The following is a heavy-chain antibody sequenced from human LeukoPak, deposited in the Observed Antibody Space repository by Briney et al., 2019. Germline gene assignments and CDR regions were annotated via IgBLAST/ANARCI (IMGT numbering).Heavy chain of an antibody. CDR3: ARATMIVVDLSXHFDL. Sequence: SVKVSCKASGGTFSSYAISWVRQAPGQGLEWMGGIIPIFGTANYAQKFQGRVTITADESTSIAYMELSSLRSEDTAVYYCARATMIVVDLSXHFDLWGRGTLVTVSS. D-gene: IGHD3-22*01. J-gene: IGHJ2*01. V-gene: IGHV1-69*13. CDR2: IIPIFGTA. CDR1: GGTFSSYA.